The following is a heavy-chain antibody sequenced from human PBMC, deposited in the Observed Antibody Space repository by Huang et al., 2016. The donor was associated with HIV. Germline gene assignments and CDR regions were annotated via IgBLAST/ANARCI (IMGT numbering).Heavy chain of an antibody. J-gene: IGHJ6*03. CDR3: ARGQGGYYYYYMDV. CDR2: IDQRESA. CDR1: GGSFSGYY. V-gene: IGHV4-34*01. Sequence: QVQLQQWGAGLLRPSETLSLTCAVYGGSFSGYYGTWIRQPPEKGLGGIGEIDQRESANYNPSLKSRVTIAVDTSRNQFSLTLTAVTAADTAVYYCARGQGGYYYYYMDVGGKGTTVTVSS.